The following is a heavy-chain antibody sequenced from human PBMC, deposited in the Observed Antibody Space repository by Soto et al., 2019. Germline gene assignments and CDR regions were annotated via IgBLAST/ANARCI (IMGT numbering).Heavy chain of an antibody. CDR2: IHYDGVST. J-gene: IGHJ3*01. V-gene: IGHV3-64*01. CDR3: ARISALGRAGFDL. CDR1: GFTLSIYS. Sequence: EVQLVESGGGLVQPGGSLRLSCAASGFTLSIYSMHWVRQAPGKGLEFVSAIHYDGVSTFYANSVKGRFTITRDTSKNTLYLQMGSLSAEDMAAYYCARISALGRAGFDLWGQGTMVTVSS. D-gene: IGHD6-13*01.